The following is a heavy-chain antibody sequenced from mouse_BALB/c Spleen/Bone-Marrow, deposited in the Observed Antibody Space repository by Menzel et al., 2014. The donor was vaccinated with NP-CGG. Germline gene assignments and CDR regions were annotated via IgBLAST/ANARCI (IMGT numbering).Heavy chain of an antibody. CDR1: GYTFTDYY. CDR2: INPNNGNV. J-gene: IGHJ4*01. CDR3: ARSRAMDY. V-gene: IGHV1-26*01. Sequence: EVQLQQSGPDLVKPGASVKMSCKASGYTFTDYYIKWVRQSHGKRLEWIGDINPNNGNVFYNEKFKGKASLTVDKSSTSAYMQLNSLTSEDSAVYYCARSRAMDYWSQGTSVTVSS.